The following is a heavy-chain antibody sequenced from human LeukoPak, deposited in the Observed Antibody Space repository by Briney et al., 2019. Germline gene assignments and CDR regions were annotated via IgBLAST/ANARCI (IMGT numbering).Heavy chain of an antibody. CDR2: ISYSGST. D-gene: IGHD4-17*01. CDR1: GGSISSHY. Sequence: KPSETLSLTCTVSGGSISSHYWSWIRQPPGKGLEWIGHISYSGSTNYNPSLKSRVTISVDTSKNQFSLKLRSVTAADTAVYYCARDSHDHGDYGVWGKGTTVTVSS. J-gene: IGHJ6*04. V-gene: IGHV4-59*11. CDR3: ARDSHDHGDYGV.